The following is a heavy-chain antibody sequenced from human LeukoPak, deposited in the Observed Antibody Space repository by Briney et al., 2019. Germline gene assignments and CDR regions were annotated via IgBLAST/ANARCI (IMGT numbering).Heavy chain of an antibody. Sequence: GGSLRLSCAASGFTFSSYAMHWVRQAPGKGLEWVAVISYDGSNKYYADSVKGRFTISRDNSKNTLYLQMNSLRAEDTAVYHCARERGSHYFDYWGQGTLVTVSS. V-gene: IGHV3-30-3*01. J-gene: IGHJ4*02. CDR2: ISYDGSNK. D-gene: IGHD1-26*01. CDR1: GFTFSSYA. CDR3: ARERGSHYFDY.